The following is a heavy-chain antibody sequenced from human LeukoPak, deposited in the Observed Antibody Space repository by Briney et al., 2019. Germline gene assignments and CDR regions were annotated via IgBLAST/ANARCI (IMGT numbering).Heavy chain of an antibody. CDR2: IYSGGST. Sequence: GGSLRLSCAASGFTVSSNYMSWVRQAPGKGLEWVSVIYSGGSTYYADSVRGRFTIYRDNAKNSLYLQMNSLRPEDTAVYYCARDSRGTTFDYWGQGTLVTVSS. CDR3: ARDSRGTTFDY. CDR1: GFTVSSNY. V-gene: IGHV3-53*01. J-gene: IGHJ4*02. D-gene: IGHD3-16*01.